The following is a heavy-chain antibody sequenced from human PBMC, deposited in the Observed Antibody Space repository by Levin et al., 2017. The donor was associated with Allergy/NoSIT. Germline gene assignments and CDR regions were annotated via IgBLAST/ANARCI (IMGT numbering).Heavy chain of an antibody. CDR3: AKDIKLGYSYGWHYCDY. V-gene: IGHV3-9*01. D-gene: IGHD5-18*01. CDR1: GFTFDDYA. CDR2: ISWHSGSI. J-gene: IGHJ4*02. Sequence: PGGSLRLSCAASGFTFDDYAMHWVRQAPGKGLEWVSGISWHSGSIGYADSVQGRFTISRDNAKNSLYLQMNSRRAEDTALYYCAKDIKLGYSYGWHYCDYWGQGTLVTVSS.